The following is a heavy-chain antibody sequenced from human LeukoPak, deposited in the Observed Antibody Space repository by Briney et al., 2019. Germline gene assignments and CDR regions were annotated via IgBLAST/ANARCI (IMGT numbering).Heavy chain of an antibody. CDR1: GFTFSSYS. D-gene: IGHD3-22*01. CDR3: TTDLDYYDSSGYSLQ. V-gene: IGHV3-15*01. J-gene: IGHJ4*02. Sequence: GGSLRLSCAASGFTFSSYSMNWVRQAPGKGLEWVGRIKSKTDGGTTDYAAPVKGRFTISRDDSKNTLYLQMNSLKTEDTAVYYCTTDLDYYDSSGYSLQWGQGTLVTVSS. CDR2: IKSKTDGGTT.